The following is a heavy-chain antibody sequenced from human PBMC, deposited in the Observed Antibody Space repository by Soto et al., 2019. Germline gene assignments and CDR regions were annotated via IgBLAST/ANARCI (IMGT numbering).Heavy chain of an antibody. V-gene: IGHV3-7*04. Sequence: PGGSLRLSCAASGFTFSSYWMSWVRQAPGKGLEWVANIKPDGSEKWYVDSVKGRFTISRDNAKKSMHLQMNSLRAEDTAVYYCARGDYYDSSGPFDIWGQGTMVTVSS. CDR1: GFTFSSYW. CDR3: ARGDYYDSSGPFDI. J-gene: IGHJ3*02. CDR2: IKPDGSEK. D-gene: IGHD3-22*01.